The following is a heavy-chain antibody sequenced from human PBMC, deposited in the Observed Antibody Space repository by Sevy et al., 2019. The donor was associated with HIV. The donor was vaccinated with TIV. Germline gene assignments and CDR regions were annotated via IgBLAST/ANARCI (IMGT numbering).Heavy chain of an antibody. CDR2: IQFDGSSQ. CDR1: GFKFCYSG. CDR3: AKNTAAVGVGGFDY. V-gene: IGHV3-30*02. D-gene: IGHD2-8*01. Sequence: GSLNLSCGRAGFKFCYSGMHWVRQAPGKGLAWVAFIQFDGSSQYYADSVKGQFTIVRENSKKTLYLEMNSLTTDDTAVYYCAKNTAAVGVGGFDYWGQGALVTVSS. J-gene: IGHJ4*02.